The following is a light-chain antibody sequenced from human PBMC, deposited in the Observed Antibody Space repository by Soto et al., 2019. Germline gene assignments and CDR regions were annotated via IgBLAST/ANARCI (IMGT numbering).Light chain of an antibody. CDR1: QSVRSN. J-gene: IGKJ1*01. CDR3: QQYGSSSWT. CDR2: GAS. V-gene: IGKV3-15*01. Sequence: EIVMTQSPATLSVSPGDRATLSCRANQSVRSNLAWYQQRPGQAPRLLIYGASTRAAGVPARFSGSGSGTEFTLTISSLQSEDFAVYYCQQYGSSSWTFGQGTKVEIK.